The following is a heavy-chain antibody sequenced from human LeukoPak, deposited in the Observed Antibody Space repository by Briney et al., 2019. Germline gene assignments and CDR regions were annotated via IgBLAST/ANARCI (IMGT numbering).Heavy chain of an antibody. V-gene: IGHV3-23*01. CDR2: ISGSGVST. CDR1: GFTFSSYA. J-gene: IGHJ3*02. Sequence: GGSLRLSCAASGFTFSSYAMSWVRQAPGEGLEWVSAISGSGVSTYYADSVKGRFTISRDNSKNTLYLQMNSLRAEDTAVYYCAKVYGYDLDAFDIWGQGTMVTVSS. D-gene: IGHD5/OR15-5a*01. CDR3: AKVYGYDLDAFDI.